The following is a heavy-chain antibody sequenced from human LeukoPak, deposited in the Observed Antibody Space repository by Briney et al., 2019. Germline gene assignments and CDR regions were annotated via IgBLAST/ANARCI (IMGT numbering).Heavy chain of an antibody. CDR3: AKGIYSSGWSYFDY. V-gene: IGHV3-23*01. CDR2: LSGSGITT. D-gene: IGHD6-19*01. Sequence: GGSLRLSCAASGFTFSNPAMSWVRQAPGKGLEWVSTLSGSGITTYYADSVKGRFTISRDNSKNTLYLQMNTLRAEDSAVYYCAKGIYSSGWSYFDYWGHGTLVTVSS. J-gene: IGHJ4*01. CDR1: GFTFSNPA.